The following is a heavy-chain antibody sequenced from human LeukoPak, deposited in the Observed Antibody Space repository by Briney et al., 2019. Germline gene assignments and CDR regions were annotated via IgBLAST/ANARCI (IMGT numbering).Heavy chain of an antibody. CDR3: AKDQVRGYSYGIFDY. J-gene: IGHJ4*02. CDR2: ISGSGGST. Sequence: GGSLRLSCAASGFTFSSCAMSWVRQAPGKGLEWVSAISGSGGSTYYADSVKGRFTISRDNSKNTLYLQMNSLRAEDTAVYYCAKDQVRGYSYGIFDYWGQGTLVTVSS. V-gene: IGHV3-23*01. D-gene: IGHD5-18*01. CDR1: GFTFSSCA.